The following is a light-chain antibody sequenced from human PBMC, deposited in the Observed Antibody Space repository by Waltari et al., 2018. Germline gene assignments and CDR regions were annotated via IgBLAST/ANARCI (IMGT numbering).Light chain of an antibody. V-gene: IGLV3-1*01. Sequence: SYELTQPPSVSVSPGPTASITCSGAILGNKYASWYQQKPGQSPLLVIYQDTKRPSEIPERFSGSKSANAATLTITGTQAMDEADYYCQALGTGAWVFGGGTKLTVL. CDR1: ILGNKY. J-gene: IGLJ3*02. CDR3: QALGTGAWV. CDR2: QDT.